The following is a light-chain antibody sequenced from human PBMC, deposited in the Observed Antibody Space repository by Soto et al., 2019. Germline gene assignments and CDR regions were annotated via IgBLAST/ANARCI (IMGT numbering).Light chain of an antibody. J-gene: IGKJ5*01. CDR2: AAS. V-gene: IGKV1-9*01. Sequence: IQLTQSPSSLSASVGDSVSMSCRASQGISSFLAWYQQKPGKAPKLLIYAASTLQSGVPSRFSGSGSGTDFTLTISSLQPEDFATYFCQQLNSYPITFGQGTRLEI. CDR1: QGISSF. CDR3: QQLNSYPIT.